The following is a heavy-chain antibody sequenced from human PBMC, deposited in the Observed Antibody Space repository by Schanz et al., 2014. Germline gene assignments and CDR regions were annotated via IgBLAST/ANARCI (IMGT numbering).Heavy chain of an antibody. CDR2: IYSSGST. Sequence: DVQLVDSGGGLVQPGGSLRLSCAASGFTVSNSYIHWVRQAPGKGLEWVSTIYSSGSTYYADSVRGRFTISRDNAKNTLYLQMNSLRVDDTAVYYCASSRARYCSSTSCVPGAFDFWGQGTLVTVSS. J-gene: IGHJ3*01. D-gene: IGHD2-2*01. V-gene: IGHV3-53*01. CDR1: GFTVSNSY. CDR3: ASSRARYCSSTSCVPGAFDF.